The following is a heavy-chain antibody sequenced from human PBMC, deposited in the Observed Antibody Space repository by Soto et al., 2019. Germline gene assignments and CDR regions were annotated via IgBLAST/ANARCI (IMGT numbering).Heavy chain of an antibody. CDR3: ARYNWNDPGELRAFDI. Sequence: HPGGSLRLSCATSGFTFSTYAMHWVRQAPGKGLEYVSAISSNGRSTYYANSVKGRFTISRDNSKNTLYLQMDSLRAEDMAVYYCARYNWNDPGELRAFDIWGQGTMVTVSS. CDR1: GFTFSTYA. V-gene: IGHV3-64*01. J-gene: IGHJ3*02. CDR2: ISSNGRST. D-gene: IGHD1-1*01.